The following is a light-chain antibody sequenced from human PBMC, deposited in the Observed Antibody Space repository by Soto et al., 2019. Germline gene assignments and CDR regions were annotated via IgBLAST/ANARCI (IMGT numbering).Light chain of an antibody. Sequence: ETVLTQSPGTLSLSPGERATLSCRASQTIRSNYLAWYRQTPGQAPRLLIYGASNRATGIADRFSGSGSGTDFTLIISRLEPEDCEVYYCQQYGSSPWTFGQGTKVEIK. CDR3: QQYGSSPWT. V-gene: IGKV3-20*01. CDR2: GAS. J-gene: IGKJ1*01. CDR1: QTIRSNY.